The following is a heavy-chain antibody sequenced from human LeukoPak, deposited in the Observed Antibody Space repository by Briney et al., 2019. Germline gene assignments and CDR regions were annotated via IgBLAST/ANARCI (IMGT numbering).Heavy chain of an antibody. CDR1: GFTFSSYS. Sequence: GGYLRLSCAASGFTFSSYSMNWVRQAPGKGLEWVSSISSSSSYIYYADSVKGRFTISRDNAKNSLYLQMNSLRAEDTAVYYCARGRNYYDSSGYPHWGQGTLVTVSS. V-gene: IGHV3-21*01. CDR3: ARGRNYYDSSGYPH. J-gene: IGHJ4*02. D-gene: IGHD3-22*01. CDR2: ISSSSSYI.